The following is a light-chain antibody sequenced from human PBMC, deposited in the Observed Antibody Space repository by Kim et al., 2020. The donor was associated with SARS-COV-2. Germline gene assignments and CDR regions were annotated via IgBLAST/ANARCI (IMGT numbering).Light chain of an antibody. J-gene: IGKJ2*03. V-gene: IGKV4-1*01. Sequence: RATINCNSSQSVLSNSNNKNYLTWYQQKPGQPPKLLIYWASTRESGVPDRFSGSGSGTDFTLTISSLQAEDVAIYYCQQYYDSRYSFGQGTKLEI. CDR3: QQYYDSRYS. CDR2: WAS. CDR1: QSVLSNSNNKNY.